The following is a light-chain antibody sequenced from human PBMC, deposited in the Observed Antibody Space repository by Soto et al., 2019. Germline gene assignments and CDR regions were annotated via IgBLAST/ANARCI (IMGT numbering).Light chain of an antibody. CDR3: QQYKSWPPIT. J-gene: IGKJ5*01. CDR1: HSLNTD. Sequence: RLMTQSPASLSVSPGETATLSCRASHSLNTDLAWYQQKPGQAPRLLLYGASTRATGVPPRFSGGGSGTEFTLTISCLQSEDSAIYYCQQYKSWPPITFGQGTRLEIK. V-gene: IGKV3-15*01. CDR2: GAS.